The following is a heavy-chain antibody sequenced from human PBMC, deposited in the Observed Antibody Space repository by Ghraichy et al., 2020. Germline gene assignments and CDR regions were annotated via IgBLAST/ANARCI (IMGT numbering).Heavy chain of an antibody. CDR2: ISYNGNT. J-gene: IGHJ4*02. V-gene: IGHV4-59*01. D-gene: IGHD1-26*01. CDR1: GASISSYY. Sequence: SETLSLTCTVSGASISSYYWSWIRQPPGKGLEWIGYISYNGNTNYNPSLKSRVTISVHTSKNQFSLKLSSVTAADTAVYYCARGGGTTMEFDYWGQGTLVTVSS. CDR3: ARGGGTTMEFDY.